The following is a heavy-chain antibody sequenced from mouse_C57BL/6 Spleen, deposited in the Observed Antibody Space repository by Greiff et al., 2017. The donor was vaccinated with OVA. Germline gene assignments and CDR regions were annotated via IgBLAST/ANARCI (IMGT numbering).Heavy chain of an antibody. CDR3: ARDPINYFDY. V-gene: IGHV5-4*01. CDR2: ISDGGSYT. J-gene: IGHJ2*01. Sequence: EVQLVESGGGLVKPGGSLKLSCAASGFTFSSYAMSWVRQTPEKRLEWVATISDGGSYTYYPDNVKGRFTISRDNAKNNLYLQMSHLKSEDTAMYYCARDPINYFDYWGQGTTLTVSS. CDR1: GFTFSSYA.